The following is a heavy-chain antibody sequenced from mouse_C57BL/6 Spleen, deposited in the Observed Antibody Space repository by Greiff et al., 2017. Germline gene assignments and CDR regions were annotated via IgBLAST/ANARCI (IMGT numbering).Heavy chain of an antibody. CDR3: ARGGDSSGYY. Sequence: VQLKQPGAELVRPGSSVKLSCKASGYTFTSYWMDWVKQRPGQGLEWIGNIYPSDSETHYNQKFKDKATLTVDKSSSTAYMQLSSLTSEDSAVYYCARGGDSSGYYWGQGTTLTVSS. CDR1: GYTFTSYW. D-gene: IGHD3-2*02. J-gene: IGHJ2*01. V-gene: IGHV1-61*01. CDR2: IYPSDSET.